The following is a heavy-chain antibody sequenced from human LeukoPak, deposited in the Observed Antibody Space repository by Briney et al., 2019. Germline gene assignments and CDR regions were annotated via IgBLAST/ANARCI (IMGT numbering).Heavy chain of an antibody. Sequence: GGSLRLSCAASGFTVSSNYMSWVRQAPGKGLEWVSVIYSGGSTYYADSVKGRFTISRDTSKNTLFLQINNRRATETAILYCASVGGASAYPYWGWGTLVTVSS. CDR1: GFTVSSNY. V-gene: IGHV3-53*01. D-gene: IGHD2-21*01. CDR3: ASVGGASAYPY. J-gene: IGHJ4*02. CDR2: IYSGGST.